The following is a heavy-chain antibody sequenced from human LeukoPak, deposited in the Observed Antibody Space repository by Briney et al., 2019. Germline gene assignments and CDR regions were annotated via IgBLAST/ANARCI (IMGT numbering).Heavy chain of an antibody. Sequence: SETLSLTCTVSGGSISSYYWSWIRQPPGKGLEWIGYIYYSGSTNYNPSLKSRVTISVDTSKNQFSLKLSSVTAADTAVYYCAREPPNCSGGSCYLSWFDPWGQGTLVTVSS. D-gene: IGHD2-15*01. CDR2: IYYSGST. CDR3: AREPPNCSGGSCYLSWFDP. J-gene: IGHJ5*02. V-gene: IGHV4-59*01. CDR1: GGSISSYY.